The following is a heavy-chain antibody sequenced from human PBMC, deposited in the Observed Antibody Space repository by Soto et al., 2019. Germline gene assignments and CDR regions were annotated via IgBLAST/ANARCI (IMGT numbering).Heavy chain of an antibody. D-gene: IGHD3-22*01. CDR1: GGSISSGGYS. Sequence: QLQLQESGSGLVRPSQTLSLSCGVSGGSISSGGYSWNWIRQSPGKGLEGIGYIYHGGSTYSNPSPECRVTVSVHTSKNQCSLRLSSVIAADTAVYYCARARRSLCHDGSGLDYWGQGILVTVSS. V-gene: IGHV4-30-2*06. CDR2: IYHGGST. J-gene: IGHJ4*02. CDR3: ARARRSLCHDGSGLDY.